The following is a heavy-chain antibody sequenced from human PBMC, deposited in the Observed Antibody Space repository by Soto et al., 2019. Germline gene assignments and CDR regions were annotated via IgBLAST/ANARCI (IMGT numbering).Heavy chain of an antibody. Sequence: QVQLVESGGGVVQPGRSLRLSCAASGFTFSSYAMHWVRQAPGKGLEWVAVISYDGSNKYYADSVKGRFTISRDNSKNTLYLQMNSVRAEDTAVYYCARDNILYGSGSYVFDYWGQGTLVTVSS. D-gene: IGHD3-10*01. J-gene: IGHJ4*02. CDR2: ISYDGSNK. V-gene: IGHV3-30-3*01. CDR3: ARDNILYGSGSYVFDY. CDR1: GFTFSSYA.